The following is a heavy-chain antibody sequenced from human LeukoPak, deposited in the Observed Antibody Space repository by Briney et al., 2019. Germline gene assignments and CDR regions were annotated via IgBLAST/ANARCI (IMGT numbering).Heavy chain of an antibody. CDR1: GDSVSSNGAA. D-gene: IGHD3-3*02. CDR3: ARFSRDAFDI. CDR2: TYYKSKWYH. V-gene: IGHV6-1*01. Sequence: SHTLSLTCAISGDSVSSNGAAWNWIRQSPSRGLEWLGRTYYKSKWYHEYAVFVKSRMTINPDTSKNQFSLQLNSLTPEDTAVYYCARFSRDAFDIWGQGTMVSVSS. J-gene: IGHJ3*02.